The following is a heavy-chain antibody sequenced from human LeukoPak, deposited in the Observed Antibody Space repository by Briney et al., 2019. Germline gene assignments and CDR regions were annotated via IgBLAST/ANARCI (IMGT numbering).Heavy chain of an antibody. J-gene: IGHJ6*02. CDR3: ARHVVSYDILTGYPSMDV. CDR1: EYSFTNYW. V-gene: IGHV5-10-1*01. D-gene: IGHD3-9*01. CDR2: IERSDSYT. Sequence: PGDSLKISCKGSEYSFTNYWITWVRQMPGKGLEWMGRIERSDSYTNYSPSFQGHVTISADKSISTAYLQWSSLKASDTAMYYCARHVVSYDILTGYPSMDVWGQGTTVTVSS.